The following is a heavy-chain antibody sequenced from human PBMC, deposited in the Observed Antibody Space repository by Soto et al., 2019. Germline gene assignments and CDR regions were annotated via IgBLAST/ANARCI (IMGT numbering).Heavy chain of an antibody. CDR3: ARDLYGGGDCSPYYYYGMDV. Sequence: EVQLVESGGGLVQPGGSLRLSCAASGFTFSSYEMNWVRQAPGKGLEWVSYMSSSGSTIYYADSVKGRFTISRDNAKNSLYLQMNSRRAEDTAVYYCARDLYGGGDCSPYYYYGMDVWGQGTTVTVSS. CDR2: MSSSGSTI. CDR1: GFTFSSYE. D-gene: IGHD2-21*02. J-gene: IGHJ6*02. V-gene: IGHV3-48*03.